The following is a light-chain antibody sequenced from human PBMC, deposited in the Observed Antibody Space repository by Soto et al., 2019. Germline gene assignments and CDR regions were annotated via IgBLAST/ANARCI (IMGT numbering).Light chain of an antibody. Sequence: QSVLTQPPSVSGAPGQRVTTSCTGSSSNIGAGYDVHWYQQPPGTAPKLLIYGNSNRPSGVPDRFSGSKSGTSASLAITGLQAEDEADYYCQSYDSSLSGSVFGGGTKLTVL. CDR1: SSNIGAGYD. J-gene: IGLJ3*02. V-gene: IGLV1-40*01. CDR2: GNS. CDR3: QSYDSSLSGSV.